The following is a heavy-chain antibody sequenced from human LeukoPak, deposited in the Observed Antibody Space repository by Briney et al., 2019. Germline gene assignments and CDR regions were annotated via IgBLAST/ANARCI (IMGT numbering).Heavy chain of an antibody. CDR1: GFTFSKYW. J-gene: IGHJ4*02. D-gene: IGHD1-26*01. V-gene: IGHV4-39*01. CDR2: IYYSGST. Sequence: GSLRLSCAASGFTFSKYWMTWIRQPPGKGLEWIGSIYYSGSTYYNPSLKSRVTISVDTSKNQFSLKLSSVTAADYCAGQASTGNWGQGTLVTVSS. CDR3: STGN.